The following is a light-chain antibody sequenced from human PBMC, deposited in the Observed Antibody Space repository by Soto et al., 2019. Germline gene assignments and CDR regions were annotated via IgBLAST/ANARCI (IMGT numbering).Light chain of an antibody. Sequence: SVLTQPPYASGSPGQSVTISCTGTSSDVGGYDYVSWYQQHPGKAPKLMIYEVTIRPSGVSDRFSGSKSGNTASLTVSGLQAEDEADYYCSSYTGGNPSYVFGTGTKVTVL. V-gene: IGLV2-8*01. CDR1: SSDVGGYDY. CDR3: SSYTGGNPSYV. CDR2: EVT. J-gene: IGLJ1*01.